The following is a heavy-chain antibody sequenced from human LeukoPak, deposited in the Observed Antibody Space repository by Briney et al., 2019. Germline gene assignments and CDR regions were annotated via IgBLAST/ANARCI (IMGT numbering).Heavy chain of an antibody. J-gene: IGHJ6*02. Sequence: GGSLRLSCAASGFTFSSYAMHWVRKTPGKGLEWVAVISYDGSNKYYADSVKGRFTISRDNSKNTLYLQMNSLRAEDTAVYYCASSVAGPAYYYGMDVWGQGTTVTVSS. CDR1: GFTFSSYA. V-gene: IGHV3-30-3*01. D-gene: IGHD6-19*01. CDR3: ASSVAGPAYYYGMDV. CDR2: ISYDGSNK.